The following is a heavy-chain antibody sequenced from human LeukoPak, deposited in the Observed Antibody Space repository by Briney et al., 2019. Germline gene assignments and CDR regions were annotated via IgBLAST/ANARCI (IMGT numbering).Heavy chain of an antibody. CDR3: ARGWVVTAYAPFDP. J-gene: IGHJ5*02. Sequence: PSQTLSLTCAVYGGSFSGYYWTWIRQTPGKGLEWIGGINHGGSTNYNPSLRSRVTISVDTSKNQFSLRLRSVSAADTAVYYCARGWVVTAYAPFDPWGQATLVIVSS. CDR2: INHGGST. V-gene: IGHV4-34*01. CDR1: GGSFSGYY. D-gene: IGHD2-21*02.